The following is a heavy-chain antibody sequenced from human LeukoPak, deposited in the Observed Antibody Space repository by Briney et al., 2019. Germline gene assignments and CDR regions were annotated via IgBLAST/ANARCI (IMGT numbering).Heavy chain of an antibody. CDR3: AREGWQQLAEAFDY. J-gene: IGHJ4*02. Sequence: PGGSLRLSCAASGFTFSSYGMHWVRQAPGKGLEWVAFIRYDGSNKYYADSVKGRFTISRDNSKNTLNLQMNSLRAEDTAVYYCAREGWQQLAEAFDYRGQGTLVTVSS. CDR1: GFTFSSYG. D-gene: IGHD6-13*01. CDR2: IRYDGSNK. V-gene: IGHV3-30*02.